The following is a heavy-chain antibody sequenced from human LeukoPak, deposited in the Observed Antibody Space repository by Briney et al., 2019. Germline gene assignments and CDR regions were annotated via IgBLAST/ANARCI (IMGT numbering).Heavy chain of an antibody. CDR2: INHSGST. V-gene: IGHV4-34*01. Sequence: SETLSLTCAVYGGSFSGYYWSWIRQPPGKGLVWIGEINHSGSTNYNPSLKSRVTISVDTSKNQFSLKLSSVTAADTAVYYCARGLYDFWSGYSETYFDYWGQGTLVTVSS. D-gene: IGHD3-3*01. J-gene: IGHJ4*02. CDR1: GGSFSGYY. CDR3: ARGLYDFWSGYSETYFDY.